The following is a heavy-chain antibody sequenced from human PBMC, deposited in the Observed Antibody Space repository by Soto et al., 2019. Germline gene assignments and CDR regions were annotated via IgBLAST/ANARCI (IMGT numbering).Heavy chain of an antibody. Sequence: QMQESGPRLVKPSETLSLTCTVSGASITDSYWSWIRQPPENGLEWIGYIYFSGVATYNPSLKSRATMSRDTSKNEFSLKLTSVTAADTALYYCARGDSDLAVSEAAYWGQGTLVTVSS. D-gene: IGHD2-15*01. CDR3: ARGDSDLAVSEAAY. J-gene: IGHJ1*01. CDR1: GASITDSY. V-gene: IGHV4-59*01. CDR2: IYFSGVA.